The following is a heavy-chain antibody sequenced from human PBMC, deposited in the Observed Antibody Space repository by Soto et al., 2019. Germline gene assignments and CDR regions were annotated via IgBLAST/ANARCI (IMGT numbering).Heavy chain of an antibody. J-gene: IGHJ6*02. V-gene: IGHV3-53*01. CDR1: GFSVSSDY. CDR3: TRAGSDPGNFYISNYYAMDV. D-gene: IGHD3-10*01. CDR2: IYSGGDT. Sequence: GSLRLSCAASGFSVSSDYMSWVRHSPVKGVDWVSLIYSGGDTYYADSVKGRFTISRDISSNTIYLHMTSLRADDTAIYYCTRAGSDPGNFYISNYYAMDVWGRGTTVTVSS.